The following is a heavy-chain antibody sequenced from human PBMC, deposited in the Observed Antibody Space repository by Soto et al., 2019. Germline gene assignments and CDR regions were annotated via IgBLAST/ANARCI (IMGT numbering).Heavy chain of an antibody. CDR1: GGTFSNYA. V-gene: IGHV1-69*01. CDR2: IIPIFGTT. Sequence: QVQLVQSGAEVKKPGSSVKVSCKTSGGTFSNYAISWVRQAPGQGLEWMGGIIPIFGTTNYAQKFQGRVTITADESTSTASMQLSSLRSEDTAVYYRARVPLGSSGYPMYYFDYWGQGTLVTVSS. D-gene: IGHD3-22*01. J-gene: IGHJ4*02. CDR3: ARVPLGSSGYPMYYFDY.